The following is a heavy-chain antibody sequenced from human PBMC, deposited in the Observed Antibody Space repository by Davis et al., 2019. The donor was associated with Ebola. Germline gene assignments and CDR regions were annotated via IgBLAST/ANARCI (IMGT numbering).Heavy chain of an antibody. CDR2: INPSGGTT. J-gene: IGHJ4*02. V-gene: IGHV1-46*02. D-gene: IGHD6-13*01. Sequence: AASVKVSCKASGYTFNIYYMSWVRQAPGQGLEWMGIINPSGGTTSYAQKFQGRVTMTRDTSTSTVYMELISLRSEDTAVYYCASPGIAAGAPRYWGQGTLVTVSS. CDR3: ASPGIAAGAPRY. CDR1: GYTFNIYY.